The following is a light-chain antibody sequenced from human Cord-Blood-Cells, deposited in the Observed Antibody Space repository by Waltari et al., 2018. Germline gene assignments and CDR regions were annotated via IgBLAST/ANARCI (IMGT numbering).Light chain of an antibody. Sequence: QSALTQPASVSGSPGQSITISCTGTRSDVGGYTYVSWYQHHPGKAPKLMIYDVSNRPSGVSNRFSGSKSGNTASLTISGLQAEDEADYYCSSYTSRSTWVFGGGTKLTVL. J-gene: IGLJ3*02. CDR3: SSYTSRSTWV. CDR2: DVS. V-gene: IGLV2-14*03. CDR1: RSDVGGYTY.